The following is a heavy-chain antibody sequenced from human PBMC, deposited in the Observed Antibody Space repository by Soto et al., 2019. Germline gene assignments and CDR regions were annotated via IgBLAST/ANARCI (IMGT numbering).Heavy chain of an antibody. Sequence: SETLSLTCTVSGGSISSSSHYWGWIRQPPGEGLEWIGIIYYSENTYYNPSLKSRVTISIDTSKNQFSLKLSSVTAADTAVYYCAAGSCSSSGCYWFDPWGQGTLVTVSS. CDR2: IYYSENT. V-gene: IGHV4-39*01. CDR3: AAGSCSSSGCYWFDP. CDR1: GGSISSSSHY. D-gene: IGHD2-2*01. J-gene: IGHJ5*02.